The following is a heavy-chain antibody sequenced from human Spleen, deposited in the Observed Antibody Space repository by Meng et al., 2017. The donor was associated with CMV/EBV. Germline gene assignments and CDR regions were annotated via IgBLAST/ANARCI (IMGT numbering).Heavy chain of an antibody. V-gene: IGHV4-38-2*02. Sequence: SETLSLTCTVSGYSISSGYYWGWIRQPPGKGLEWIGSIYHSGSTYYNPSLKSRVTISVDTSKNQFSLKLSSVTAADTAVYYCARDLDPMVRENWFDPRGQGTLVTVSS. CDR2: IYHSGST. J-gene: IGHJ5*02. CDR3: ARDLDPMVRENWFDP. D-gene: IGHD3-10*01. CDR1: GYSISSGYY.